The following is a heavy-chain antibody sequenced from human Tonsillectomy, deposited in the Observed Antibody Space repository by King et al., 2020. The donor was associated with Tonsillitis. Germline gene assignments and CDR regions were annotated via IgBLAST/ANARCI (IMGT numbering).Heavy chain of an antibody. CDR1: GFTFSSYG. Sequence: QFQLVQSGGGVVQPGGSLRLSCAASGFTFSSYGMHWVRQAPGKGLEWVAFIRYDGSNKYYADSVKGRFTISRDNSKNTLYLQMNSLRAEDTAVYYCEKSRTTVPTPNTRPDAFDIWGQGTRVTVSS. CDR2: IRYDGSNK. CDR3: EKSRTTVPTPNTRPDAFDI. V-gene: IGHV3-30*02. D-gene: IGHD4-17*01. J-gene: IGHJ3*02.